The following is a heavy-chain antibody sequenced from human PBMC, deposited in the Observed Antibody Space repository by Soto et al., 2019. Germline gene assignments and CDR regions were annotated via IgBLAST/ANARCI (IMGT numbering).Heavy chain of an antibody. CDR1: GYSFTSYW. V-gene: IGHV5-10-1*01. CDR3: ARENYYDSSGYYHAAPVDY. J-gene: IGHJ4*02. D-gene: IGHD3-22*01. Sequence: GESLKISCKGSGYSFTSYWISWVRQMPGKGLEWMGRIDPSDSYTNYSPSFQGHVTISADKSISTAYLQWSSLKASDTAMYYCARENYYDSSGYYHAAPVDYWGQGTLVTVSS. CDR2: IDPSDSYT.